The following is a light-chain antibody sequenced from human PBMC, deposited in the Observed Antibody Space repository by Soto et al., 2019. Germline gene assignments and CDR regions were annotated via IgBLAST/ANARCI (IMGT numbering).Light chain of an antibody. Sequence: EIVMTQSPATLSVSPGERATLSCRASQSVSSNLAWYQQKPGQAPRLLIYGASTRATGIPARVSGSGSGTEITFTLTSTKLEDFAVYFCYRYNNWPPGGGFFGPGTKVDIK. CDR3: YRYNNWPPGGGF. V-gene: IGKV3-15*01. J-gene: IGKJ3*01. CDR2: GAS. CDR1: QSVSSN.